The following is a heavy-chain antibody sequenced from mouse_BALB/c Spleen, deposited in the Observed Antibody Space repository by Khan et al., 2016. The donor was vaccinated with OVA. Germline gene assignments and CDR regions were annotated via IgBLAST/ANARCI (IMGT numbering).Heavy chain of an antibody. CDR3: ATRYGNPFAF. Sequence: VRLQQSGAELGKPGASVKLSCSASGFNIKDTYIHWMKQRPEQGLEWIGRIDPPNDDSKYGPKFQAKATLTADTSSNTAYLQLSSLTSEDTAVDYCATRYGNPFAFWGQGTLVSVSA. CDR1: GFNIKDTY. J-gene: IGHJ3*01. D-gene: IGHD2-1*01. CDR2: IDPPNDDS. V-gene: IGHV14-3*02.